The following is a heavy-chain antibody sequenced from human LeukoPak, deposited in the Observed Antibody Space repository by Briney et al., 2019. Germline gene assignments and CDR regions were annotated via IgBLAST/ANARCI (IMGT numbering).Heavy chain of an antibody. CDR3: AREGQQLAHDY. V-gene: IGHV4-34*01. CDR2: INHSGST. CDR1: GGSFNNYY. D-gene: IGHD6-13*01. J-gene: IGHJ4*02. Sequence: SETLSLTCAVLGGSFNNYYWSWIRQPPGKGLEWVGEINHSGSTTYNSSLKSRVIISVDTSRSQFSLNLNSVTAADTAVYYCAREGQQLAHDYWGQGTLVTVSS.